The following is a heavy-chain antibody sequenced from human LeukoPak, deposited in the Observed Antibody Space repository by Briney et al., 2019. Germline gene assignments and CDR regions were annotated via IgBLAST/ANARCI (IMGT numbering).Heavy chain of an antibody. CDR2: ITHSGST. CDR1: GGPFSTYS. Sequence: SETLSLTCAVKGGPFSTYSWTWIRQTPGKGLEWIGEITHSGSTSFNPSLKSRVAMSIDSSKCQFSLTLDSVTAADTAVYYCARRTRSGDFRFDYWGQGTLVTVFS. V-gene: IGHV4-34*01. D-gene: IGHD3-16*01. CDR3: ARRTRSGDFRFDY. J-gene: IGHJ4*02.